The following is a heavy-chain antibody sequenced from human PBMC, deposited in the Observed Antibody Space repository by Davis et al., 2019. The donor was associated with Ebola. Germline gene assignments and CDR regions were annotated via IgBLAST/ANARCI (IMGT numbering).Heavy chain of an antibody. CDR1: GFTLISYS. D-gene: IGHD2-8*02. CDR3: ARASGGYDP. V-gene: IGHV3-7*04. J-gene: IGHJ5*02. CDR2: IKEDGSEK. Sequence: PGGSLRLSCAASGFTLISYSMTWVRQAPGKGLEWLANIKEDGSEKYYVDSVKGRFTISRDNAKNSLYLQMNSLTVEDTAIYYCARASGGYDPWGQGTLVTVTS.